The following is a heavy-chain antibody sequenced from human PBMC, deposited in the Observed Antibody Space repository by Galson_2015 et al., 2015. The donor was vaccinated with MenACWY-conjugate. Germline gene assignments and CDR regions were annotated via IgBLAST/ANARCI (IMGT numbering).Heavy chain of an antibody. V-gene: IGHV3-74*01. CDR3: VRALNGDADY. J-gene: IGHJ4*02. CDR2: MNGDGSIM. D-gene: IGHD2-21*02. Sequence: SLRLSCAGSGFIFSSHWMHWVRQLPGEGLIWVSRMNGDGSIMDYADSVKGRFTTSRDNAKNMVFLQTDRLRAEDTAVYYCVRALNGDADYWGQGTLVTVSS. CDR1: GFIFSSHW.